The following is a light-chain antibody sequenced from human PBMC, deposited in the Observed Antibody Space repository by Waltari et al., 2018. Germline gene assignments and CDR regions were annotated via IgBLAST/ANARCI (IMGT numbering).Light chain of an antibody. Sequence: SSELTQDPGLSVALGQTIRLPCQGDSLRTSSASWDQLKPGQAPVLVSYGKDKRPSGIPDRISGYSSGTTSSLTITGAQAEDEADYYCSSRNGRANQVVFAGGTKVTVL. J-gene: IGLJ3*02. CDR2: GKD. CDR3: SSRNGRANQVV. CDR1: SLRTSS. V-gene: IGLV3-19*01.